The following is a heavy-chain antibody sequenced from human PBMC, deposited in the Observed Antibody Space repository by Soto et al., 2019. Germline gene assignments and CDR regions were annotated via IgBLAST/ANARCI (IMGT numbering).Heavy chain of an antibody. CDR2: ISGSGDTT. J-gene: IGHJ5*02. V-gene: IGHV3-23*01. D-gene: IGHD2-8*02. CDR3: TRDLNHDTGP. CDR1: RLTFSNYA. Sequence: WVSLRLSCVISRLTFSNYALNWVRQAPGKGLEWVSSISGSGDTTYYADSVKGRFTISRDNSKNSVYLQMNSLRGEDTALYYCTRDLNHDTGPWGQGTQVTVSS.